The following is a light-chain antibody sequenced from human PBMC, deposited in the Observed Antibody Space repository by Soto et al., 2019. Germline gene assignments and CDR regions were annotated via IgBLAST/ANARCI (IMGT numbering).Light chain of an antibody. CDR1: QTVRTNY. Sequence: VVLTQSPGTLYLSPGETATLSCSASQTVRTNYLAWYQQKPGQAPRLLIYAASSRATGIPDRFSGSGSGTDFSLTISRLEAEDFAVYYCQQYGSSPRTVGPGTKVEIK. CDR2: AAS. V-gene: IGKV3-20*01. J-gene: IGKJ1*01. CDR3: QQYGSSPRT.